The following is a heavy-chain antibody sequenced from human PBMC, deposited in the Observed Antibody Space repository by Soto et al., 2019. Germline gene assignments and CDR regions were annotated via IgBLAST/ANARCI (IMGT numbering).Heavy chain of an antibody. CDR1: GFTFSSYG. D-gene: IGHD5-12*01. Sequence: QVPLVESGGGVVQPGRSLRLSCAASGFTFSSYGMHWVRQAPGKGLEWVAVISYDGSNKYYADSVKGRFTISRDNSKNTLYLQMNSLRAEDTAVYYCAKAYLYSGYDYQLDYWGQGTLVTVSS. J-gene: IGHJ4*02. CDR2: ISYDGSNK. CDR3: AKAYLYSGYDYQLDY. V-gene: IGHV3-30*18.